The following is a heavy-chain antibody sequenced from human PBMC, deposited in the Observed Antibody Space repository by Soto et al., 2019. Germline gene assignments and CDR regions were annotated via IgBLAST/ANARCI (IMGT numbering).Heavy chain of an antibody. D-gene: IGHD4-4*01. CDR1: GYTFTSYA. CDR2: INAGNGNT. Sequence: GASVKVSCKASGYTFTSYAMQWVRQAPGQRLEWMGWINAGNGNTKYSQKFQGRVTITRDTSASTAYMELSSLRSEDTAVYYCASSYSNYALIDYYYYGMDVWGQGTTVTVS. CDR3: ASSYSNYALIDYYYYGMDV. V-gene: IGHV1-3*01. J-gene: IGHJ6*02.